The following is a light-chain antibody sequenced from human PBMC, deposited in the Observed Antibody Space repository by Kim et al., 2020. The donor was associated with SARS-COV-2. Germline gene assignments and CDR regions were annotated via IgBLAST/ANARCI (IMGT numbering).Light chain of an antibody. Sequence: PATISCRSSQSLLHRSGDNFLDWSLQGPRQSPPLLIYLRSDRASGVPDRFSGRGTGTDFTLRISRVEAEDGGIYYFMQALQTPRAFGEGTKVDIK. CDR2: LRS. V-gene: IGKV2-28*01. CDR1: QSLLHRSGDNF. J-gene: IGKJ1*01. CDR3: MQALQTPRA.